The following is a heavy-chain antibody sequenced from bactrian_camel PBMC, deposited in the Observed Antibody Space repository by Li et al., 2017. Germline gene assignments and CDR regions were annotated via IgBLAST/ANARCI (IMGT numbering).Heavy chain of an antibody. CDR1: GLTASNTY. V-gene: IGHV3S40*01. Sequence: DVLLVESGGGSGPSGGSLRLSCAASGLTASNTYMAWFRQAPGREREGVSCIDLRYGYTSYADSMKGRFTITLDNAKNTLYLQMNSLKSEDTAMYYCAARVGWACRLNSAFNDWGQGTQVTVS. CDR2: IDLRYGYT. D-gene: IGHD5*01. CDR3: AARVGWACRLNSAFND. J-gene: IGHJ4*01.